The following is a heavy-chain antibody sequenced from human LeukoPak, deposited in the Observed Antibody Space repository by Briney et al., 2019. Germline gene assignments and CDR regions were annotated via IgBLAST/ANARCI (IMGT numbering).Heavy chain of an antibody. CDR1: GGSFSGYY. CDR3: ARALGYCSGGSCKRLDY. D-gene: IGHD2-15*01. CDR2: INHSGST. V-gene: IGHV4-34*01. J-gene: IGHJ4*02. Sequence: ASETLSLTCAVYGGSFSGYYWSWIRQPSGKGLEWIGEINHSGSTNYNPSLKSRVTISVDTSKNQFSLKLSSVTAADTAVYYCARALGYCSGGSCKRLDYWGQGTLVTVSS.